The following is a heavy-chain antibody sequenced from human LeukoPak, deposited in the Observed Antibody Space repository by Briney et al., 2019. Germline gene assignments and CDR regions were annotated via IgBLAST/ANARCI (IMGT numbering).Heavy chain of an antibody. CDR3: AKTPEYSSSPNLDY. CDR2: ISSSSSTI. V-gene: IGHV3-48*04. D-gene: IGHD6-6*01. CDR1: GFTFSSYS. J-gene: IGHJ4*02. Sequence: GGSLRLSCAASGFTFSSYSMNWVRQAPGKGLEWVSYISSSSSTIYYADSVKGRFTISRDNAKNSLYLQMNSLRAEDTAVYYCAKTPEYSSSPNLDYWGQGTLVTVSS.